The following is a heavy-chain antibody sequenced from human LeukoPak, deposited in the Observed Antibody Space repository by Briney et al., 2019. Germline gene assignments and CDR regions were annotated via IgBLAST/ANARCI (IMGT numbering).Heavy chain of an antibody. D-gene: IGHD3-10*01. CDR3: ARKSPNYYGSGSLFQSTYYFDY. J-gene: IGHJ4*02. Sequence: SETLSLTCTVSGGSISSGGYYWSWIRQPPGKGLEWIGYIYHSGSTYYNPSLKSRVTISVDRSKNQFSLKLSSVTAADTAVYYCARKSPNYYGSGSLFQSTYYFDYWGQGTLVTVSS. CDR2: IYHSGST. CDR1: GGSISSGGYY. V-gene: IGHV4-30-2*01.